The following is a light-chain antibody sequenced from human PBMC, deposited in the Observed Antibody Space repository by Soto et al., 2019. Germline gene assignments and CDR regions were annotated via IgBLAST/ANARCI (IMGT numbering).Light chain of an antibody. CDR1: QSVSSY. J-gene: IGKJ1*01. CDR2: DAS. Sequence: EIALTQSPAPLSLSPGESAPLSCRASQSVSSYLAWYQQKPGQAPRLLIYDASNRATGIPARFSGSGSGTDFTLTISRLEPEDSAVYYCQQYGSSPTWTVGQGTKVDIK. CDR3: QQYGSSPTWT. V-gene: IGKV3-20*01.